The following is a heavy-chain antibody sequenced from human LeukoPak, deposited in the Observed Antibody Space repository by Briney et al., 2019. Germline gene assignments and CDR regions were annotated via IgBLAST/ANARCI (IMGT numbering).Heavy chain of an antibody. J-gene: IGHJ5*02. CDR3: ARDRVERPYYYDSSGYYGWWFDP. V-gene: IGHV1-2*02. CDR2: IHPDTGAT. CDR1: GYTFTDYY. Sequence: ASVKVSCKASGYTFTDYYIHWVRQAPGRELVGMGWIHPDTGATNFAQKFLGRVTLTRDTSITTAYMEVNSLTSDDTAVYYCARDRVERPYYYDSSGYYGWWFDPWGQGTLVTVSS. D-gene: IGHD3-22*01.